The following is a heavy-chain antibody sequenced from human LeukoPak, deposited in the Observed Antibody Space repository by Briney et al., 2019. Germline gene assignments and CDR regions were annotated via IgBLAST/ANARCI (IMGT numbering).Heavy chain of an antibody. J-gene: IGHJ4*02. Sequence: GGSLRLSCAASGFTFSSYAMSWVRQAPGKGPEWVSGTSGSGGNTYYADSVKGRFTISRDNSKNTLYLQMNSLRAEDTAIYYCAKDFKGLTIVSAGSFDYWGQGILVTVSS. CDR3: AKDFKGLTIVSAGSFDY. CDR1: GFTFSSYA. V-gene: IGHV3-23*01. D-gene: IGHD6-13*01. CDR2: TSGSGGNT.